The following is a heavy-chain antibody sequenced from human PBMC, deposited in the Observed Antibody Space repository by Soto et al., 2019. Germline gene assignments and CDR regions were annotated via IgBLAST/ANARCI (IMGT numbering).Heavy chain of an antibody. CDR2: ISAYNGNT. Sequence: ASVKVSCKAAGYTFTSYGISWVRQAPGQGLEWMGWISAYNGNTNYAQKLQGRVTMTTDTSTSTAYMELRSLRSDDTAVYYCARDQFDSYGPKGGLDYWGQGTLVTVSS. J-gene: IGHJ4*02. CDR1: GYTFTSYG. V-gene: IGHV1-18*01. D-gene: IGHD5-18*01. CDR3: ARDQFDSYGPKGGLDY.